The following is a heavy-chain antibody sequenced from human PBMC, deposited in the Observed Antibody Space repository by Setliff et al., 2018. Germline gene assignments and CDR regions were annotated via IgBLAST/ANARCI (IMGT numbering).Heavy chain of an antibody. J-gene: IGHJ6*03. CDR2: IFSNDEK. D-gene: IGHD6-19*01. Sequence: ESGPTLVNPTETLTLTCTVSGFSLSNARMGVSWIRQPPGKALEWLAHIFSNDEKSYSTSLKSRLTIPKDTSKSQVVLTMTNMDPVDTATYYCARMGGLAVAGTGYYYYMDVWGKGTTVTVSS. CDR3: ARMGGLAVAGTGYYYYMDV. V-gene: IGHV2-26*01. CDR1: GFSLSNARMG.